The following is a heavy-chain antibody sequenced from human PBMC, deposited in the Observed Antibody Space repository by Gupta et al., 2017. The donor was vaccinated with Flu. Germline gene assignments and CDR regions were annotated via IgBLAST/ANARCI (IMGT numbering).Heavy chain of an antibody. CDR3: ATVTTGC. Sequence: EVQLVESGGGLVELGGSLRLSCAASGFTSSSSYWQWFRQAAGQGLVWVPRIDPDGSSPTYAESVKGRFTISKDNAKNTLYRQMNSLGDDDTAVYYCATVTTGCWGQGTLVTVSS. V-gene: IGHV3-74*03. D-gene: IGHD4-17*01. J-gene: IGHJ4*02. CDR1: GFTSSSSY. CDR2: IDPDGSSP.